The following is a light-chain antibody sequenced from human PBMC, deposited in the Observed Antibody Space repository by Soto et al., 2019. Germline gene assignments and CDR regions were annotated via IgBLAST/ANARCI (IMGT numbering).Light chain of an antibody. J-gene: IGKJ1*01. CDR1: QSVGGGS. CDR3: QQYDSSGT. V-gene: IGKV3-20*01. CDR2: DTC. Sequence: ESVSTQSPGTLSLSPGERATVSCRARQSVGGGSLACYQQRPCQAHRLLIYDTCKRATGIPELFSGSGSGTDFTLIISRLDPEYVAVYYCQQYDSSGTFGQGTKVDIK.